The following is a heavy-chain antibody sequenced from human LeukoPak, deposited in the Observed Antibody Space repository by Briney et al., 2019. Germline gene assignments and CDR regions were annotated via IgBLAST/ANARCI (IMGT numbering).Heavy chain of an antibody. CDR1: GFTVSSNY. Sequence: GGSLRLSCAASGFTVSSNYMSWVRQAPGKGLEWVSVIYSGGSTYYADSVKGRFTISRDNSKNTLYLQMSSLRAEDTAVYYCARGRTNYYDSSGYPPYYFDYWGQGTLVTVSS. D-gene: IGHD3-22*01. CDR2: IYSGGST. J-gene: IGHJ4*02. V-gene: IGHV3-53*01. CDR3: ARGRTNYYDSSGYPPYYFDY.